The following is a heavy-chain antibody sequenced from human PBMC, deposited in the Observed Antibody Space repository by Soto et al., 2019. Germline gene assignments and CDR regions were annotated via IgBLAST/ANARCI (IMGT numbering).Heavy chain of an antibody. CDR1: GYTFTSYY. V-gene: IGHV1-46*01. CDR3: ARVPPWGDSGSFYIQHYDS. J-gene: IGHJ4*02. CDR2: INPSGGST. D-gene: IGHD3-10*01. Sequence: ASVKVSCKASGYTFTSYYMHWVRQAPGQGLEWMGIINPSGGSTSYAQKFQGRVTFTRDTAATTTFMELSSLRSEDTAVYYCARVPPWGDSGSFYIQHYDSWGQGTLVTVSS.